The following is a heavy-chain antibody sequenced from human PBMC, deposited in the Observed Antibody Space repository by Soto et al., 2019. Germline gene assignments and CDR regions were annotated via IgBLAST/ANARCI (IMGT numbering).Heavy chain of an antibody. CDR1: GYTFTSYW. Sequence: GESLKISCKASGYTFTSYWIAWVRQMPGKGLEWVGFIYPADSDTRYSPSFQGQVTISADKSTSTAYLQWSSLKASDTAMYFCERQTVRAYYFDPCFQGTLVTVSS. V-gene: IGHV5-51*01. J-gene: IGHJ4*02. CDR2: IYPADSDT. CDR3: ERQTVRAYYFDP.